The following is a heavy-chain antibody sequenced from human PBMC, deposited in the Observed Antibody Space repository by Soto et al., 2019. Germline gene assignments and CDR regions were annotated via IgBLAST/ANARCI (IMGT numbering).Heavy chain of an antibody. V-gene: IGHV3-21*01. CDR1: GFTFSSYS. CDR2: ISSSGSYI. J-gene: IGHJ4*02. Sequence: EVQLVESGGGLVKPGGSLRLSCAASGFTFSSYSMNWVRQAPGKGLEWVSSISSSGSYIYYADSVKGRFTISRDNAKNSLYLQLNSLRAEDTDVYFCARASYYYDGSGYHGYWGQGTLVTVSS. CDR3: ARASYYYDGSGYHGY. D-gene: IGHD3-22*01.